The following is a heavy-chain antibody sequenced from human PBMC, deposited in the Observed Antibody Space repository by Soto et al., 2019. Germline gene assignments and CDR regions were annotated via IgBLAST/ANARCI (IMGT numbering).Heavy chain of an antibody. CDR2: IYPSDSYT. CDR1: VYSFTSYW. CDR3: ARQSRGRAFDI. V-gene: IGHV5-10-1*01. Sequence: PGDSRKIRCKGSVYSFTSYWISWFRQIPGKGLEWMGRIYPSDSYTNYSPSFQGHVTISADKSISTAYLQWSSLKASDTAMYYCARQSRGRAFDIWGQGTMVTVSS. J-gene: IGHJ3*02. D-gene: IGHD6-19*01.